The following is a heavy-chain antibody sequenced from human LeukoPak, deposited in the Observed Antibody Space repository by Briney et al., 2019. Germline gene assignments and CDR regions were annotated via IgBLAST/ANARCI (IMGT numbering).Heavy chain of an antibody. CDR2: MNPNSGNT. V-gene: IGHV1-8*02. J-gene: IGHJ6*03. CDR3: ARGKGTITEYYYMDV. D-gene: IGHD1-1*01. Sequence: ASVKVSCKASGYTFTGYYMHWVRQAPGQGLEWMGWMNPNSGNTGYAQKFQGRVTMTRSTSISTAYMELSSLRSEDTAVYYCARGKGTITEYYYMDVWGKGTTVTVSS. CDR1: GYTFTGYY.